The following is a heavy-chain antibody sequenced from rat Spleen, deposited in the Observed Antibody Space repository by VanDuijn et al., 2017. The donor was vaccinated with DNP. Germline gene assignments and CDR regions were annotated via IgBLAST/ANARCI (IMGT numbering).Heavy chain of an antibody. CDR3: AGGNQGFAY. Sequence: QVQLKESGPGLVQPSQTLSLTCTVSGFSLTSSHIHWVRQPPGKGLEWMGRIQSGGSTDYNSALKSRLSISRDTSKSQVFLKMNSVQTEDTAMYFCAGGNQGFAYWGQGTLVTVSS. J-gene: IGHJ3*01. CDR1: GFSLTSSH. CDR2: IQSGGST. D-gene: IGHD3-4*01. V-gene: IGHV2-27*01.